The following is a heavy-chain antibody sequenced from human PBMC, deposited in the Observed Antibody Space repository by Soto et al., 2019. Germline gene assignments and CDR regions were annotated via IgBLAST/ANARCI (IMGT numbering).Heavy chain of an antibody. CDR3: ARERRSWYGSIWDY. CDR2: IYFSGGT. J-gene: IGHJ4*02. CDR1: GGSISSYY. V-gene: IGHV4-59*12. D-gene: IGHD6-13*01. Sequence: QVQLQESGPGLVKPSETLSLTCTVSGGSISSYYWSWIRQPPGKGLEWIGYIYFSGGTNYNPSLKSRVTISVDTSKNQFSLKLSSVTAADTAVYYCARERRSWYGSIWDYWGQGTLVTVSS.